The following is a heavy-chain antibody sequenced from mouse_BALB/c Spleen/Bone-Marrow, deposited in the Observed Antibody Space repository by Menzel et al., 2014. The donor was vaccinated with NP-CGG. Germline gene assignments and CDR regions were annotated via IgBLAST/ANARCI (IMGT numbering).Heavy chain of an antibody. CDR3: ARRTTTVVATDY. CDR1: GYTFTSYW. D-gene: IGHD1-1*01. V-gene: IGHV1S81*02. Sequence: VKLMESGAELVKPGASVKLSCKASGYTFTSYWMHWVKQRPGQGLEWIGEINPSNGRTNYIEKFKSKAILTVDKSSSTAYMQLSSLTSEDSAVYYCARRTTTVVATDYWGQGTTLTVSS. CDR2: INPSNGRT. J-gene: IGHJ2*01.